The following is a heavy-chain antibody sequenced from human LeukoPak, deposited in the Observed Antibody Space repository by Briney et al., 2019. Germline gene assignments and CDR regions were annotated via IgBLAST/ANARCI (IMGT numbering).Heavy chain of an antibody. J-gene: IGHJ3*02. D-gene: IGHD6-13*01. CDR3: TTAAAAGGYAFDI. Sequence: GGSLRLSCAASGFTFSNAWMSWVRQAPGKGLEWVGRIKSKTDGGTTDYAAPVKGRFTISRDDSKNTLYLQMNSLKTEDTAVYYCTTAAAAGGYAFDIWGQGTMVTVSS. CDR2: IKSKTDGGTT. CDR1: GFTFSNAW. V-gene: IGHV3-15*01.